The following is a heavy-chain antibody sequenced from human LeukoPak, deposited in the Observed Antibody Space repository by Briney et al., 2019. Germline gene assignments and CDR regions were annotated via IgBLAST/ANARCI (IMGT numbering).Heavy chain of an antibody. V-gene: IGHV4-30-2*01. Sequence: SETLSLTCAVSGGSISSGGYSWSWIRQPPGKGLEWIGYIYHSGSTYYNPSLKSRVTISVDRSKNQFSLKLSSVTAADTAVYYCARDRVVPAAMPFYYCYYGMDVWGQGTTVTVSS. CDR1: GGSISSGGYS. J-gene: IGHJ6*02. CDR2: IYHSGST. D-gene: IGHD2-2*01. CDR3: ARDRVVPAAMPFYYCYYGMDV.